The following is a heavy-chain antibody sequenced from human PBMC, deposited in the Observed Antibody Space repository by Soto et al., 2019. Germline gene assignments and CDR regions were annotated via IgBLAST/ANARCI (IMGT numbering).Heavy chain of an antibody. CDR1: GYTFTSYG. Sequence: VASVKVSCKASGYTFTSYGISWVRQAPGQGLEWMGWISAYNGNTNYAQKLQGRVTMTTDTSTSTAYMELRSLRSDDTAVYYCARDQKLRAAAVVSDWFDPWGQGTLVTVSS. J-gene: IGHJ5*02. V-gene: IGHV1-18*01. CDR3: ARDQKLRAAAVVSDWFDP. CDR2: ISAYNGNT. D-gene: IGHD6-13*01.